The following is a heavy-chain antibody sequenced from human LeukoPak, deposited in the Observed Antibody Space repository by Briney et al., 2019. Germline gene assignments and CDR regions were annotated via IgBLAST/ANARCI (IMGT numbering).Heavy chain of an antibody. CDR2: IYHSGST. CDR3: ARDPKDAFDI. V-gene: IGHV4-4*02. Sequence: GSLRLSCAASGFTFSSYAMSWVRQPPGKGLEWIGEIYHSGSTNYNPSLKSRVTISVDKSKNQFSLKLSSVTAADTAVYYCARDPKDAFDIWGQGTMVTVSS. CDR1: GFTFSSYAM. J-gene: IGHJ3*02.